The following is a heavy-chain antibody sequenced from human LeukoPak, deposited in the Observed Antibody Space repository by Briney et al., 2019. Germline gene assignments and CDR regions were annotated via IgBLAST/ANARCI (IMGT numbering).Heavy chain of an antibody. CDR3: ARELH. V-gene: IGHV3-74*03. J-gene: IGHJ4*02. Sequence: GGSLILSCAASGFTLSSYWMHWVRQAPGKGLVWVSRISVDGSSTTYADSVKGRFTISRDNAKNTLYLQMNSLRAEDTAVYYCARELHLGQGTLVTVSS. CDR2: ISVDGSST. CDR1: GFTLSSYW.